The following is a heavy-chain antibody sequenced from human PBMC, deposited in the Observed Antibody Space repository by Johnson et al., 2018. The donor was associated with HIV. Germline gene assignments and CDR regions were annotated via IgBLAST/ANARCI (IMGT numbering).Heavy chain of an antibody. Sequence: VQLVESGGGLVQPGGSLRLSCAASGFTVSSNYMSWVRQAPGKGLEWVSVIYSGGSTYYADSVKGRFTISRDNSKNTLYLQMNSLRAEDTALYYCAREATYYDYVWGSYAFDIWGQGTMVTVSS. J-gene: IGHJ3*02. CDR1: GFTVSSNY. V-gene: IGHV3-66*01. D-gene: IGHD3-16*01. CDR2: IYSGGST. CDR3: AREATYYDYVWGSYAFDI.